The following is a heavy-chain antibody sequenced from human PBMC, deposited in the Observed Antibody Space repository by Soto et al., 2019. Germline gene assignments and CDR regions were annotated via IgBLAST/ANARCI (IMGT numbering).Heavy chain of an antibody. J-gene: IGHJ4*01. CDR2: MYAGGAT. Sequence: GGSLRLSCGASGLSVSDNYMGWVRQAPGRGLEWVSVMYAGGATHYADSVKGRFTISRDKSENTLYLQMNSLRDEDTGVYFCVSRIPSWVFDYWGLGTLVTVSS. CDR1: GLSVSDNY. V-gene: IGHV3-53*01. CDR3: VSRIPSWVFDY. D-gene: IGHD2-21*01.